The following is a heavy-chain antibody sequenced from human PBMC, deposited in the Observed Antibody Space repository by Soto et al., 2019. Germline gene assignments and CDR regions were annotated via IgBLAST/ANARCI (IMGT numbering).Heavy chain of an antibody. Sequence: EVQLLESGGGLVQPGGSLRLSCAASGFTFDTYAMSWVRQAPGKGLEWVSAISSSGAKTYYADSVKGRFTISRDNSKNTLYLQMNRLRAEDTAVYHCAKLECSGGSCYSGRLVDYFHYYMDVWGKGTTVTVSS. D-gene: IGHD2-15*01. J-gene: IGHJ6*03. CDR3: AKLECSGGSCYSGRLVDYFHYYMDV. V-gene: IGHV3-23*01. CDR2: ISSSGAKT. CDR1: GFTFDTYA.